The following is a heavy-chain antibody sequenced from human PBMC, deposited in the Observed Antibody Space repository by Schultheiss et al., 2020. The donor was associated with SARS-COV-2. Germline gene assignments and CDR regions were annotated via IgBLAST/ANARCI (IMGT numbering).Heavy chain of an antibody. CDR1: GGSFSGYY. D-gene: IGHD4-17*01. J-gene: IGHJ6*02. Sequence: SQTLSLTCAVYGGSFSGYYWSWIRQPPGKGLEWIGEINHSGSTNYNPSLKSRVTISVDTSKNQFSLKLSSVTAADTAVYYCARADTVTTPLYYYYGMDVWGQGTTVTVSS. CDR2: INHSGST. CDR3: ARADTVTTPLYYYYGMDV. V-gene: IGHV4-34*01.